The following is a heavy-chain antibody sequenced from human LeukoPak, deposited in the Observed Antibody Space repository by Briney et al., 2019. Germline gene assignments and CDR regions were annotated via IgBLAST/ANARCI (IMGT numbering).Heavy chain of an antibody. CDR1: GFTFSSYA. V-gene: IGHV3-21*01. D-gene: IGHD3-22*01. Sequence: GGSLRLSCAASGFTFSSYAMSWVRQAPGKGLEWVSAISSSSSYIYYADSVKGRFTISRDNAKNSLYLQMNSLRAEDTAVYYCATDRDSYGPKYYYDSSGPWAFDIWGQGTMVTVSS. J-gene: IGHJ3*02. CDR3: ATDRDSYGPKYYYDSSGPWAFDI. CDR2: ISSSSSYI.